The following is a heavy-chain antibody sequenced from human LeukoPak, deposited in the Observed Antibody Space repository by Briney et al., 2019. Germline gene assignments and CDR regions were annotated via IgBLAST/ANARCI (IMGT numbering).Heavy chain of an antibody. Sequence: SETLSLTCTVSGGSISSYHWSWIRQPAGKGLEWIGRIYTSGSTNYNPSLKSRVTMSVDTSKNQFSLKLSSVTAADTAVYYCARRGGYSYGYLTPWYFDLWGRGTLVTVSS. V-gene: IGHV4-4*07. D-gene: IGHD5-18*01. J-gene: IGHJ2*01. CDR3: ARRGGYSYGYLTPWYFDL. CDR2: IYTSGST. CDR1: GGSISSYH.